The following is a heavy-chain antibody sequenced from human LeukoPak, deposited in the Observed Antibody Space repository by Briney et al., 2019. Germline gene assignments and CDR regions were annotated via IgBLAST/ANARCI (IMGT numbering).Heavy chain of an antibody. Sequence: GVLRLSCAGSGFTVSSNYMSWVRPAPGEGLEWVSVIYSGGSTYYADSVKGRFTISRHNSKNTLYLQMNSLRAEDTAVYYSASALYYYDSSGYISPFDYWGQGTLVTVSS. J-gene: IGHJ4*02. CDR2: IYSGGST. CDR1: GFTVSSNY. CDR3: ASALYYYDSSGYISPFDY. D-gene: IGHD3-22*01. V-gene: IGHV3-53*04.